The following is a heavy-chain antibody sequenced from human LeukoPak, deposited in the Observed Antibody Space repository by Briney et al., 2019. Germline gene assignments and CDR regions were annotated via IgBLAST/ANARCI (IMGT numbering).Heavy chain of an antibody. Sequence: PGGSLRLSCAASGFTFSSYGMHWVRQAPGKGLEWVAVISYDGSNKYYADSVKGRFTISRDNSKNTLYLQMNSLRAEDTAVYYCARVVGATTSDYWGQGTLVTVSS. CDR2: ISYDGSNK. J-gene: IGHJ4*02. V-gene: IGHV3-30*03. CDR3: ARVVGATTSDY. D-gene: IGHD1-26*01. CDR1: GFTFSSYG.